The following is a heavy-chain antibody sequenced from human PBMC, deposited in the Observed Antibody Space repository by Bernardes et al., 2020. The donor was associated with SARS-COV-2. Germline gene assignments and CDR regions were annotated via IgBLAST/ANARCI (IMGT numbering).Heavy chain of an antibody. CDR3: VRSPQFHGRWVPYYYGVDV. V-gene: IGHV4-39*01. D-gene: IGHD2-21*01. CDR1: GGSISSSSYY. CDR2: IFYSGST. J-gene: IGHJ6*02. Sequence: SETLSLTCTVSGGSISSSSYYWGWIRQPPGKGLEWIGTIFYSGSTYYNPSLKSRVTMSVDTSKNQFSLSLSSVTAADTAVYYCVRSPQFHGRWVPYYYGVDVWGQGTSVTVSS.